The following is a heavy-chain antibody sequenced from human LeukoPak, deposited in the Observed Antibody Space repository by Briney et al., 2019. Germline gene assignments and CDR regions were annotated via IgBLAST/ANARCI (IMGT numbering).Heavy chain of an antibody. CDR2: FSGSGGST. Sequence: GGSLRLSCAASGLTFSTYTMNWVRQAPGKGLEWVSAFSGSGGSTYYADSVKGRFTISRDNSKNTLYLQMNSLRAEDTAVYYCAREPYYGDAFDIWGQGTMVTVSS. J-gene: IGHJ3*02. CDR1: GLTFSTYT. CDR3: AREPYYGDAFDI. V-gene: IGHV3-23*01. D-gene: IGHD3-22*01.